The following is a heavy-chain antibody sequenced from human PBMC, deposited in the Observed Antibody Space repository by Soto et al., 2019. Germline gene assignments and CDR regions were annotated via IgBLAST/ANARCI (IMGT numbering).Heavy chain of an antibody. D-gene: IGHD2-15*01. Sequence: EQSGPEVKKPGSSVKVSCKASADTFNNYGFSWVRQAPGQGLECVGGVVPLLGSATYAQKFQGRATISADGSASNVYLELTNLQSDDTAIFYCASGIGVDRFEFWGLGTLVIVSS. J-gene: IGHJ4*01. CDR3: ASGIGVDRFEF. V-gene: IGHV1-69*01. CDR1: ADTFNNYG. CDR2: VVPLLGSA.